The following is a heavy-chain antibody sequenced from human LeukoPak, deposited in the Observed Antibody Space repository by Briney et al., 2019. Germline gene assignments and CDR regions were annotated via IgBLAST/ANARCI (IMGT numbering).Heavy chain of an antibody. CDR3: ARQGVLDCSGGSCYVRNNWFDP. D-gene: IGHD2-15*01. CDR1: GYSFTSYW. J-gene: IGHJ5*02. CDR2: IYPGDSDT. V-gene: IGHV5-51*01. Sequence: GESLKISCKGSGYSFTSYWIGWVRQMPGKGLEWMGIIYPGDSDTRYSPSFQGQVTISADKSISTAYLQWSSLKASDTAMYYCARQGVLDCSGGSCYVRNNWFDPWGQGTLVTVSS.